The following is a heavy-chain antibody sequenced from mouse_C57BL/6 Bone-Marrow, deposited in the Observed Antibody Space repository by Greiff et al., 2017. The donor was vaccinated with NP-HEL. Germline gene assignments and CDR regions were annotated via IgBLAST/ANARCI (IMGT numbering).Heavy chain of an antibody. CDR3: ASWERRTYYSNYVH. V-gene: IGHV5-4*03. Sequence: EVKLVESGGGLVKPGGSLKLSCAASGFTFSSYAMSWVRQTPEKRLEWVATISDGGSYTYYPDNVKGRFTISRDNAKNNLYLQMSHLKSEDTAMYYCASWERRTYYSNYVHWGQGTLVTVSA. CDR2: ISDGGSYT. J-gene: IGHJ3*01. CDR1: GFTFSSYA. D-gene: IGHD2-5*01.